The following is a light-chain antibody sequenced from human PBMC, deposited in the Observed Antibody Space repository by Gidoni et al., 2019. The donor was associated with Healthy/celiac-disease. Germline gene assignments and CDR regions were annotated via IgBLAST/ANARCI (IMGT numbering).Light chain of an antibody. CDR3: QQRSNWPPGYT. CDR2: DAS. J-gene: IGKJ2*01. Sequence: IVLTQSPATLSLSPGERATLSCRASKSVSSYLAWYQQKPGQAPRLLIYDASNRATGIPARFSGSGSGTDFTLTISSLEPEDFAFYYCQQRSNWPPGYTFGQGTKLEIK. CDR1: KSVSSY. V-gene: IGKV3-11*01.